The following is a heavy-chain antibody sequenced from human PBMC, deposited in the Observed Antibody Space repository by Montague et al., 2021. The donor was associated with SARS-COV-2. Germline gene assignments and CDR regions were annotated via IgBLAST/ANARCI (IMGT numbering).Heavy chain of an antibody. CDR3: ARVRYYGSGNSLGMDV. V-gene: IGHV4-34*01. Sequence: SETLSLTCAVYGGSFTRYGWTCVRQPPGKVLQWIGEINHSGSTNYNPALNSRVTISVDTSKNQFSLKLSSVTAADTAVYYCARVRYYGSGNSLGMDVWGQGTTVTVSS. D-gene: IGHD3-10*01. CDR1: GGSFTRYG. CDR2: INHSGST. J-gene: IGHJ6*02.